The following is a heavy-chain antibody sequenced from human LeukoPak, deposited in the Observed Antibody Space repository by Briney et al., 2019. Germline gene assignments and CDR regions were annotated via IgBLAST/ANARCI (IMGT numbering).Heavy chain of an antibody. D-gene: IGHD6-13*01. CDR2: RNPNSGNT. V-gene: IGHV1-8*01. CDR1: GYTFTRYD. Sequence: APVKVSCKASGYTFTRYDIQWVRQATGQGGEWMGWRNPNSGNTDYAQKFQGRVTIIRKTSISTAHMEMSSLRSQDTAAYYCVRGRQQLVSDCFEPWGQRTLVTVSS. CDR3: VRGRQQLVSDCFEP. J-gene: IGHJ5*02.